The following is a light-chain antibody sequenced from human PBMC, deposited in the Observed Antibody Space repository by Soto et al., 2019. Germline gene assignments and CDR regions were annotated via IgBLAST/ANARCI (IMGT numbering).Light chain of an antibody. V-gene: IGKV1-39*01. CDR3: QQCHSTPLT. J-gene: IGKJ4*01. CDR1: QSISSY. CDR2: AAS. Sequence: DIQMTQSPSSLSASVGDRVTITCRASQSISSYLNWYQQKPGKAPKLLIYAASSLQSGVPSRFSRTASGTHFTLTLSSLHPEDFTTYYRQQCHSTPLTFGGGTKVEIK.